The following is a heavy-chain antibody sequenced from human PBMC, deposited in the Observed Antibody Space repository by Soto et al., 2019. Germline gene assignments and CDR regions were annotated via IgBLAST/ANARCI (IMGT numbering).Heavy chain of an antibody. CDR1: GFTFSSYA. J-gene: IGHJ6*02. Sequence: QVQLVESGGGVVQPGRSLRLSCAASGFTFSSYAMHWVRQAPGKGLEWVAVISYDGSNKYYADSVKGRFTISRDNSKNTLYLQMNSPRAEDTAVYYCAREVHDYGDYKPDSSGYDYYYGMDVWGQGTTVTVSS. CDR3: AREVHDYGDYKPDSSGYDYYYGMDV. CDR2: ISYDGSNK. D-gene: IGHD4-17*01. V-gene: IGHV3-30-3*01.